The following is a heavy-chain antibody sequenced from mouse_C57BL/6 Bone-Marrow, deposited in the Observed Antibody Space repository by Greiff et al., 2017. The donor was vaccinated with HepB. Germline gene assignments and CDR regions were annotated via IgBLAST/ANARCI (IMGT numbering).Heavy chain of an antibody. CDR1: GYTFTGYW. J-gene: IGHJ3*01. V-gene: IGHV1-9*01. D-gene: IGHD1-1*01. CDR2: ILPGSGST. Sequence: QVQLQQSGAELMKPGASVKLSCKASGYTFTGYWIEWVKQRPGHGLEWIGEILPGSGSTNYNENFKGKATFTAETSYNTAYMQLSSLTTDDSAIYYCAAPYYGSSSWFAYWGQGTLVTVSA. CDR3: AAPYYGSSSWFAY.